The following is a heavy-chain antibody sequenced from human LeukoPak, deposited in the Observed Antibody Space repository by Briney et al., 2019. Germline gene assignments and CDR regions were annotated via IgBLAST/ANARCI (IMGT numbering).Heavy chain of an antibody. V-gene: IGHV1-8*01. CDR2: MNPNSGNT. Sequence: ASVKVSCKASGYTFTSYDINWVRQATGQGLEWMGWMNPNSGNTGYAQKFQGRVTMTRNTSISTAYMELSSLRSEDTAVYYCARVATMVVTGYYYYGMDVWGQGTTVTVSS. CDR3: ARVATMVVTGYYYYGMDV. D-gene: IGHD4-23*01. J-gene: IGHJ6*02. CDR1: GYTFTSYD.